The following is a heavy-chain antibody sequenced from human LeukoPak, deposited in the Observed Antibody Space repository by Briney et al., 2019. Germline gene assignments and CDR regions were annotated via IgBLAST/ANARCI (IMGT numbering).Heavy chain of an antibody. D-gene: IGHD4-23*01. CDR2: ISSPSSTI. CDR3: ARVHTVVTPFDS. CDR1: GFTFNTYT. Sequence: GGSLRLSCAASGFTFNTYTMYWVRQAPGKGLEWVSYISSPSSTIYYADSVKGRFTISRDNAKSSLYLQMNSLRAEDTAVYYCARVHTVVTPFDSWGQGTLVTVSS. J-gene: IGHJ4*02. V-gene: IGHV3-48*01.